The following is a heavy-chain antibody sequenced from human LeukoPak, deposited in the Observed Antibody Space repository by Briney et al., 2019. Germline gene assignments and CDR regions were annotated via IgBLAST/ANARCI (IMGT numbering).Heavy chain of an antibody. CDR2: VHYSGST. Sequence: ASETLSLTCTVSGASISKSAYYWLWIRRPPGEGLECIGTVHYSGSTFYNPSLKSRVNISVDTSKNQFSLQLSSVTAADTAVYYCARLFFVIDTWGQGALVTVSS. D-gene: IGHD3-3*01. J-gene: IGHJ5*02. V-gene: IGHV4-39*01. CDR1: GASISKSAYY. CDR3: ARLFFVIDT.